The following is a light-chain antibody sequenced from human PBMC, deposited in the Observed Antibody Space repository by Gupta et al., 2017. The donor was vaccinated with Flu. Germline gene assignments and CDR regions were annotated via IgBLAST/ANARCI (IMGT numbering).Light chain of an antibody. CDR1: SSNIGSNF. V-gene: IGLV1-47*01. J-gene: IGLJ1*01. CDR3: ASWDDSLSGSYA. Sequence: QPVLTQPPSASGTPGQRVTVSCSGSSSNIGSNFVYWYQQLPGTAPKLLIYRNDQRLSGVPDRFSGSKSGTSASLAISGLRSEDEAHYYCASWDDSLSGSYAFGTGTKVTVL. CDR2: RND.